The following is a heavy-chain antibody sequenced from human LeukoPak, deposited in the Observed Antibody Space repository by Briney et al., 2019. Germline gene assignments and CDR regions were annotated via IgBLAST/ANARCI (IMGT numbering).Heavy chain of an antibody. D-gene: IGHD7-27*01. CDR3: ARDLNWGTY. CDR2: IKIDGSLI. Sequence: GGSLRLSCVASGFTFSSYWMTWVRQAPGKGLERVANIKIDGSLIYYVDSVKGRFTISRDNAKNSLFLEMTSLRVEDTAVYYCARDLNWGTYWGQGTLVSVSS. CDR1: GFTFSSYW. J-gene: IGHJ4*02. V-gene: IGHV3-7*01.